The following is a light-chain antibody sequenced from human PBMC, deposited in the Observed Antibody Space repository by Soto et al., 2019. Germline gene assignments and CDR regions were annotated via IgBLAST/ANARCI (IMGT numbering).Light chain of an antibody. Sequence: EIVLTQSPGTLSLSPGERATLSCRASQSVTNNFLAWYQQKPGQAPRLLIYGASSRATDIPHRFSGSGSGTDFTLTISRLEPEDFAVYYCQQYGSSPFTFGPGTKVDIK. CDR2: GAS. V-gene: IGKV3-20*01. J-gene: IGKJ3*01. CDR1: QSVTNNF. CDR3: QQYGSSPFT.